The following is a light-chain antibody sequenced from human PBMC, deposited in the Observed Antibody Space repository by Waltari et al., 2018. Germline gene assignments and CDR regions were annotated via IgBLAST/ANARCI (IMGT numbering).Light chain of an antibody. CDR2: DAS. Sequence: EIVLTQSPGTLSLSPGERATLSCRASQSVSKYLAWYQQKAGQAPRLLIYDASTRATGIPDRFSGSGWVTDFSLTISRLEPEDFAVYYCQKYGTLPATFGQGTKVQ. CDR1: QSVSKY. CDR3: QKYGTLPAT. J-gene: IGKJ1*01. V-gene: IGKV3-20*01.